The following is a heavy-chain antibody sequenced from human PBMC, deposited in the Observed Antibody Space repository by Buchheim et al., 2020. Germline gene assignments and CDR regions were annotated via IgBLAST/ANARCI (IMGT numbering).Heavy chain of an antibody. CDR3: AKEGTSCSFCNNWFDP. CDR1: GFTFSSYA. Sequence: EVQLLESGGGLVQPGGSLRLSCAASGFTFSSYAMSWVRQAPGKGLEWVSAISGSGGSTYYADSVKGRFTISRDLSKNTLYSQMNSLRVEDTAVYYCAKEGTSCSFCNNWFDPWGQGTL. V-gene: IGHV3-23*01. CDR2: ISGSGGST. D-gene: IGHD2-2*01. J-gene: IGHJ5*02.